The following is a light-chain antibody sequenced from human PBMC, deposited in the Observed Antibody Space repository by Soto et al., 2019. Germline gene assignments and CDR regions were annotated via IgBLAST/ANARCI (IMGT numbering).Light chain of an antibody. J-gene: IGKJ5*01. CDR3: QQLSSYPIT. V-gene: IGKV1-9*01. CDR1: QGINNY. Sequence: DIQLTQSPSFLSASVGDRVTITCRASQGINNYLAWYQQKPGKVPKLLMYGASTLQSGAPSRFSGSGYGTECTLTISNLQPEDFATYYCQQLSSYPITFGQGTRLDLK. CDR2: GAS.